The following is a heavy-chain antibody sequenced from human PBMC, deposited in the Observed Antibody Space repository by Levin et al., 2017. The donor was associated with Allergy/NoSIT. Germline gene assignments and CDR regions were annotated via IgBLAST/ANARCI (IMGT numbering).Heavy chain of an antibody. CDR2: IWFDGSKK. Sequence: GGSLRLSCAASGFTFSNYGMHWVRQAPGKGLDWVALIWFDGSKKYYGDSMKGRFTISRDNSKNTLYLEMNSLRVEDTAVYYCAHSADSASQTGLDYWGQGTLVTVSS. CDR3: AHSADSASQTGLDY. J-gene: IGHJ4*02. D-gene: IGHD2-2*01. V-gene: IGHV3-33*01. CDR1: GFTFSNYG.